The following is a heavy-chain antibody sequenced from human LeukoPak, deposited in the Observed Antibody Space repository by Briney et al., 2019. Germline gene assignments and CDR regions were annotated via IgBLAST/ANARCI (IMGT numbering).Heavy chain of an antibody. CDR1: GYSFTSYY. Sequence: ASVKVSCKASGYSFTSYYIHWVRQAPGQGLEWMGIINPSGGSTSYAQKFQGRVTMTRNTSISTAYMELSSLRSEDTAVYYCARTMVRGSYLYYWGQGTLVTVSS. V-gene: IGHV1-46*01. J-gene: IGHJ4*02. CDR2: INPSGGST. CDR3: ARTMVRGSYLYY. D-gene: IGHD3-10*01.